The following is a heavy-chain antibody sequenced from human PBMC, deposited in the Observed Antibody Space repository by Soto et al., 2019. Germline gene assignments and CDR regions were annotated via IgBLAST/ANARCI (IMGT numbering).Heavy chain of an antibody. D-gene: IGHD6-13*01. CDR1: GFTFSDYY. CDR2: ISRSGSTI. Sequence: QVQLVESGGGLVKPGGSLRLSCAASGFTFSDYYMSWFRQAPGKGLERGSYISRSGSTIYYADSVKGRFTNSRDNAKNSLYLQMNSLRAEDTAVYYCARKPYSSSWSDYWGQGTLVTVSS. CDR3: ARKPYSSSWSDY. J-gene: IGHJ4*02. V-gene: IGHV3-11*01.